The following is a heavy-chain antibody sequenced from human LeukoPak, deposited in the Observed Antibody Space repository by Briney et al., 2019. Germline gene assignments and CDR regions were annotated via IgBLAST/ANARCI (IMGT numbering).Heavy chain of an antibody. CDR2: ISSSGSTI. Sequence: GGSLRLSCAASGFTFSSYEMNWVRQAPGKGLEWVSYISSSGSTIYYADSVKGRFTISRDNAKNSLYLQMNSLRAEDTAVYYCARGYYDSSGYFYFDYWGQGTLVTVSS. V-gene: IGHV3-48*03. CDR3: ARGYYDSSGYFYFDY. CDR1: GFTFSSYE. J-gene: IGHJ4*02. D-gene: IGHD3-22*01.